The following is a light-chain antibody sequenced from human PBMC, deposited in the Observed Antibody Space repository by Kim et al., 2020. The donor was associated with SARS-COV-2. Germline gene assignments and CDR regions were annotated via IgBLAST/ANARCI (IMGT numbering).Light chain of an antibody. J-gene: IGLJ1*01. Sequence: QSALTQPPSASGSPGQSVTISCSGTSSDFGGFNYVSWYQQHPGKAPKLIIYEVIKRPSGVPDRFSGSKSGNTASLTFSGLQAEDEADYYCTTHGGYNYVFGTGTQLTVL. V-gene: IGLV2-8*01. CDR3: TTHGGYNYV. CDR2: EVI. CDR1: SSDFGGFNY.